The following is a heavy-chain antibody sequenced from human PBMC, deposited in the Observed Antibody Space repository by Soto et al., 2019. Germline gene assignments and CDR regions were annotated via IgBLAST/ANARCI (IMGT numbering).Heavy chain of an antibody. V-gene: IGHV3-23*01. CDR1: GFTFYNYA. CDR3: ARGRYSSSWQPPIRAFDY. Sequence: GGSLRLSCAASGFTFYNYAMTWVCQAPGKGLEWVSTISGSGTTKYYADSVKGRFTISRDNSKSTLYVSLQLNSLRAADTAVYYCARGRYSSSWQPPIRAFDYWGQGTLVTVSS. J-gene: IGHJ4*02. CDR2: ISGSGTTK. D-gene: IGHD6-13*01.